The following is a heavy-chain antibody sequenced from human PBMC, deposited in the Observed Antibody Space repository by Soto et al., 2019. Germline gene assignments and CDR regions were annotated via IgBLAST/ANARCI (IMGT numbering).Heavy chain of an antibody. D-gene: IGHD3-10*01. J-gene: IGHJ4*02. V-gene: IGHV3-23*01. CDR1: GFTFSNFA. CDR3: ARDRGGYLDY. CDR2: TSGSGVST. Sequence: LRLSCVGSGFTFSNFAISWVRQAPGRGLEWVSATSGSGVSTFYADSVKGRFTISRDNSKNTVSLQMSSLRAEDTAIYFCARDRGGYLDYWGQGTLVTVSS.